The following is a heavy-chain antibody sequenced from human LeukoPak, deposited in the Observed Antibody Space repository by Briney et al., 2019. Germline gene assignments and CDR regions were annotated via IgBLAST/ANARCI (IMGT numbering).Heavy chain of an antibody. D-gene: IGHD4-23*01. V-gene: IGHV1-2*02. CDR3: ARVVGGYANDAFDI. J-gene: IGHJ3*02. Sequence: GASVKVSCKASGYTFTGYCMHWVRQAPGQGLEWMGWMKPNSGGTNYAQELQGRVTMSRDTSISTPYMEMSRLRADDTAVYYCARVVGGYANDAFDIWGQGTMVTVSS. CDR1: GYTFTGYC. CDR2: MKPNSGGT.